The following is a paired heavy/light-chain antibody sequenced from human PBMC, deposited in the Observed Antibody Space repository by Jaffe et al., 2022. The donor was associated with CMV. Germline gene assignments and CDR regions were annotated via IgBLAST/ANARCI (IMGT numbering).Heavy chain of an antibody. V-gene: IGHV3-53*02. D-gene: IGHD3-22*01. Sequence: EVQLVETGGGLIQPGGSLRLSCAASGFTVSSNYMSWVRQAPGKGLEWVSVIYSGGSTYYADSVKGRFTISRDNSKNTLYLQMNSLRAEDTAVYYCQYYYDSSGYYRDAFDIWGQGTMVTVSS. CDR3: QYYYDSSGYYRDAFDI. CDR1: GFTVSSNY. J-gene: IGHJ3*02. CDR2: IYSGGST.
Light chain of an antibody. Sequence: EIVLTQSPGTLSLSPGERATLSCRASQSVSSSYLAWYQQKPGQAPRLLIYGASSRATGIPDRFSGSGSGTDFTLTISRLEPEDFAVYYCQQYGSSLTFGQGTRLEIK. CDR3: QQYGSSLT. CDR2: GAS. J-gene: IGKJ5*01. V-gene: IGKV3-20*01. CDR1: QSVSSSY.